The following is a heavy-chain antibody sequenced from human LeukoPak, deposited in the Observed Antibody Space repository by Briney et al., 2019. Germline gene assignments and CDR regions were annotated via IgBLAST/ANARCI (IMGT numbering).Heavy chain of an antibody. Sequence: GGSLRLSCAASGFTFSSYDMHWVRQATGKGLEWVSGIGTAGDTYYSGSVKGRSTISRENAKKSLYLQMNSLRAGDTAVYYCARQGTGGNGYFDLWGRGTLVTVSS. CDR1: GFTFSSYD. J-gene: IGHJ2*01. CDR3: ARQGTGGNGYFDL. CDR2: IGTAGDT. V-gene: IGHV3-13*01. D-gene: IGHD4-23*01.